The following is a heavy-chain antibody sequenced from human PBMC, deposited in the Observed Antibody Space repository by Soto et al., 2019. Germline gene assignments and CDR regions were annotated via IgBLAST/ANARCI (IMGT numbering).Heavy chain of an antibody. D-gene: IGHD6-13*01. Sequence: EVQLVESGGGLVQPGGSLRLSCAASGFTFSSYDMHWVRQATGKGLEWVSAIGTAGDTYYPGSVKGRFTISRENAKNSLYLQMNSLRAEDTAVYYCARVEAAAGKHYYYYGMDVWGQGTTVTVSS. CDR3: ARVEAAAGKHYYYYGMDV. CDR1: GFTFSSYD. J-gene: IGHJ6*02. CDR2: IGTAGDT. V-gene: IGHV3-13*01.